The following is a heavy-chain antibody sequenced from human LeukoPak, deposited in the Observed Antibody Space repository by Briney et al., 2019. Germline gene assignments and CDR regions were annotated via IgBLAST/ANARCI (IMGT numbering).Heavy chain of an antibody. Sequence: SETLSLTCAVYGGSFSGYYWSWIRQPPGKGLEWIGEINHSGSTNYNPSLKSRVTMSVDTSKTQFSLKLSSVAAADTAVYYCARGTVVRGVTGGYFDYWGQGTLVTVSS. D-gene: IGHD3-10*01. J-gene: IGHJ4*02. CDR3: ARGTVVRGVTGGYFDY. CDR1: GGSFSGYY. CDR2: INHSGST. V-gene: IGHV4-34*01.